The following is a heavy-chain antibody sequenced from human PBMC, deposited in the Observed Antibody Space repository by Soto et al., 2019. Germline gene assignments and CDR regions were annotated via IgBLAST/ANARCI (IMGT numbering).Heavy chain of an antibody. CDR1: VGTFSSYA. CDR2: IIPIFGTA. Sequence: QVQLVQSGAEVKKPGSSVKVSCKASVGTFSSYAISWVRQAPGQGLEWMGGIIPIFGTANYAQKFQGRVTITADEYTSTAYMELSSLRSEDTAVYYCARDGRYFSGGSCYDYYYYGMDVWGQGTTVTVSS. V-gene: IGHV1-69*12. J-gene: IGHJ6*02. CDR3: ARDGRYFSGGSCYDYYYYGMDV. D-gene: IGHD2-15*01.